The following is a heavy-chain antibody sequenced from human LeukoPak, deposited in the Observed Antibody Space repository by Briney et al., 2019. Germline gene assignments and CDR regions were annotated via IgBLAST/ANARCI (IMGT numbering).Heavy chain of an antibody. D-gene: IGHD2-2*01. CDR3: ARGGRRDLGYCSSTSCYAQYYFDY. CDR2: ISSSSSYI. CDR1: GFTFSGYS. J-gene: IGHJ4*02. V-gene: IGHV3-21*01. Sequence: GGSLRLSCAASGFTFSGYSMNWVRQAPGKGLEWVSSISSSSSYIYYADSVKGRFTISRDNAKNSLYLQMNSLRAEDTAVYYCARGGRRDLGYCSSTSCYAQYYFDYWGQGTLVTVSS.